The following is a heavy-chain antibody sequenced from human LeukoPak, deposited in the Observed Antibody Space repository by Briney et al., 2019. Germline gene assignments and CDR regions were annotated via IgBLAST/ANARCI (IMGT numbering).Heavy chain of an antibody. D-gene: IGHD5-24*01. CDR3: ARDKGVEMATIWDY. V-gene: IGHV4-59*12. CDR1: GGSISSYY. Sequence: SETLSLTCTVSGGSISSYYWSWIRQPPGKGLEWIGYIYYSGSTNYNPSLKSRVTISVDTSKIHFSLKLNSVTAADTAVYYCARDKGVEMATIWDYWGQGTLVTVSS. CDR2: IYYSGST. J-gene: IGHJ4*02.